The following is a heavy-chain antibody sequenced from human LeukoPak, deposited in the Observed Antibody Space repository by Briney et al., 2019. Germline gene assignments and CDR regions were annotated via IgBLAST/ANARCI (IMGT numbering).Heavy chain of an antibody. J-gene: IGHJ3*02. Sequence: PGGSLRLSCAASGFTFSSYEMNWVRQAPGKGLEWVSYISSSGSTIYYADSVKCRFTISRDNAKNSLYLQMNSLRAEDTAVYYCARDFGSYYGSASDIWGQGTMVTVSS. D-gene: IGHD1-26*01. CDR3: ARDFGSYYGSASDI. CDR1: GFTFSSYE. CDR2: ISSSGSTI. V-gene: IGHV3-48*03.